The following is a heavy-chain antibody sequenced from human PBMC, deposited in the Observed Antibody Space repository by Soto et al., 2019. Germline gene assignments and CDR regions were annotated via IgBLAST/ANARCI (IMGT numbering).Heavy chain of an antibody. CDR2: INHSGST. D-gene: IGHD3-3*01. Sequence: SSETLALTCAVYGGSFSGYYWSWIRQPPGKGLEWIGEINHSGSTNYNPSLKSRVTISVDTSKNQFSLKLSSVTAADTAVYYCATQNYDFWSGYYLDYWGQGTQVTVSS. CDR3: ATQNYDFWSGYYLDY. V-gene: IGHV4-34*01. CDR1: GGSFSGYY. J-gene: IGHJ4*02.